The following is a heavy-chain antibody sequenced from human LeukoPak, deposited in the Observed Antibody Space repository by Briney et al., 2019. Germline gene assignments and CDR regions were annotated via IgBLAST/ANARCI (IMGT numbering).Heavy chain of an antibody. D-gene: IGHD5-12*01. V-gene: IGHV3-30*02. CDR2: IRYDGSNK. CDR1: GSTFSSYG. Sequence: GGSLRLSCAASGSTFSSYGMHWVRQAPGKGLEWVAFIRYDGSNKYYADSVKGRFTISRDNSKNTLYLQMNSLRAEDTAVYHCAKNPTPYSGYDFRVSYFDYWGQGTLVTVSS. CDR3: AKNPTPYSGYDFRVSYFDY. J-gene: IGHJ4*02.